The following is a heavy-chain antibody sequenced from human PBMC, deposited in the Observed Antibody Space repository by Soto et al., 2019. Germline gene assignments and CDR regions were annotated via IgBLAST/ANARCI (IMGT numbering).Heavy chain of an antibody. Sequence: QVQLVQSGAEVKKPGSSVKVSCKASGGTFSSYAISWVRQAPGQGLVWMGGIIPIFGTANYAQKVQGRVTITADKSTSTADMPLSSLRCEATAVYYCARSYYGGHHISPLLSYYYYGMDVWGEGTTVTVFS. CDR2: IIPIFGTA. D-gene: IGHD3-10*01. J-gene: IGHJ6*04. CDR1: GGTFSSYA. V-gene: IGHV1-69*06. CDR3: ARSYYGGHHISPLLSYYYYGMDV.